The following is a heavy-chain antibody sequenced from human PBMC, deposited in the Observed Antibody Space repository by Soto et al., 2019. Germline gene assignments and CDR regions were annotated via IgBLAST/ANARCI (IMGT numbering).Heavy chain of an antibody. CDR2: INAGNGNT. CDR3: ARDPATLAAAGQWGERYYFDY. Sequence: GASVKVSCKASGYTFTSYAMHWVRQAPGQRLEWMGWINAGNGNTKYSQKFQGRVTITRDTSASTAYMELSSLRSEDTAVYYCARDPATLAAAGQWGERYYFDYWGQGTLVTVSS. V-gene: IGHV1-3*01. J-gene: IGHJ4*02. CDR1: GYTFTSYA. D-gene: IGHD6-13*01.